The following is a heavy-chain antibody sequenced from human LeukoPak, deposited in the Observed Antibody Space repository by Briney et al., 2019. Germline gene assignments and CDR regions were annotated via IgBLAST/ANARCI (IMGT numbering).Heavy chain of an antibody. CDR3: ARQEETEKMATHWFDP. CDR1: GGSISSSSYY. CDR2: IYYSGST. V-gene: IGHV4-39*01. D-gene: IGHD5-24*01. Sequence: SETLSLTCTVSGGSISSSSYYWGWIRQPRGKGLEWIGSIYYSGSTYYNPSLKSRVTISVDTSKNQFSLKLSSVTAAETAVYYCARQEETEKMATHWFDPWGQGTLVTVSS. J-gene: IGHJ5*02.